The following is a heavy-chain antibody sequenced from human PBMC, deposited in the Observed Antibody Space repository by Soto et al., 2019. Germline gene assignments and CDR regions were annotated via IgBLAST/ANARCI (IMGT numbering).Heavy chain of an antibody. D-gene: IGHD1-26*01. CDR2: IYYSGST. J-gene: IGHJ4*02. CDR1: GGSISSYY. CDR3: ARGSGSLKTYYFDY. V-gene: IGHV4-59*01. Sequence: QVQLQESGPGLVKPSETLSLTCTVSGGSISSYYWSWIRQPPGKGLEWIGYIYYSGSTNYNPSLKSRVTISVDTSNNQFSLKLSSVTAADTAVYYCARGSGSLKTYYFDYWGQRTLVTVSS.